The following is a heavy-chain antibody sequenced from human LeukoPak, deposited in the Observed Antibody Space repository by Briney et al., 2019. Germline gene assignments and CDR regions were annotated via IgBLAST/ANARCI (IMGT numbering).Heavy chain of an antibody. CDR2: ISSSDSNI. J-gene: IGHJ4*02. CDR1: GFTFSNYE. CDR3: ATYRQVLLPFES. D-gene: IGHD2-8*02. V-gene: IGHV3-48*03. Sequence: GGSLRLSCAASGFTFSNYEMNWVRQAPGRGLEWVSYISSSDSNIYYADSVKGRFTISRDNAKNSLYLQMNSLRAEDTAIYYCATYRQVLLPFESWGQGTLVTVSS.